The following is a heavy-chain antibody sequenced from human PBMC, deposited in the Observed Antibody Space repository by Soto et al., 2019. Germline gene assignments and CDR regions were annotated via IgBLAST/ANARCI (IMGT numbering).Heavy chain of an antibody. CDR2: ISRSGDRT. J-gene: IGHJ4*02. CDR1: GFTFSSYN. CDR3: ARARCSSGQCYYFDY. D-gene: IGHD2-15*01. Sequence: EVQLVESGEGLVQPGGSLRLSCAASGFTFSSYNIHWIRQAPGKGLEFVSAISRSGDRTYYADSVKGRFTITRDNSKNTVWLQMGSLRAEDMAVYYCARARCSSGQCYYFDYWGRGVLVSVSS. V-gene: IGHV3-64*02.